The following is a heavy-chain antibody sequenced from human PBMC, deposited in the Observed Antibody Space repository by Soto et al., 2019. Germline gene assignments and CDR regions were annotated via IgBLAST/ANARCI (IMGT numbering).Heavy chain of an antibody. D-gene: IGHD2-15*01. CDR3: ARTVAAHKFGWFDP. CDR2: IIPIFGTA. Sequence: QVQLVQSGAAVKKTGSSVKVSCKASGGTFSSYAISWLRHAPGQWLEWMGGIIPIFGTANYAQKFQGRVTITADESTSTAYMELSSLRSEDTAVYYCARTVAAHKFGWFDPWGQGTLVTVSS. V-gene: IGHV1-69*01. CDR1: GGTFSSYA. J-gene: IGHJ5*02.